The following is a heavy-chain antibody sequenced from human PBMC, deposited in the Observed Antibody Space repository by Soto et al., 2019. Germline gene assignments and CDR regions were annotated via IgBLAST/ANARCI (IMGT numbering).Heavy chain of an antibody. CDR3: ASLGPVGV. J-gene: IGHJ6*04. CDR2: IHYTEST. Sequence: PSETLSLTCSVSGASIRDPSLFWGWFRQPPGKGVEWMGNIHYTESTNYNPSLKSRVTISVDTSKNQFSLKLSSVTAADTAVYYCASLGPVGVWGKGTTVTVSS. CDR1: GASIRDPSLF. V-gene: IGHV4-61*05.